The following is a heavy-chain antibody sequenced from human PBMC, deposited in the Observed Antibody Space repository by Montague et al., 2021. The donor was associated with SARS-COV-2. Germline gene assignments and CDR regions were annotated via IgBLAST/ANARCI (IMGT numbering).Heavy chain of an antibody. CDR1: GDSVSSNSAA. CDR3: ALAVAGRGGYDY. D-gene: IGHD6-19*01. V-gene: IGHV6-1*01. CDR2: TYYRSKWYY. Sequence: CAISGDSVSSNSAARNWNRQSPSRGLEWLGRTYYRSKWYYEYAVSLKSRITINPDTSKNQFSLQVKSMTPEDTAVYYCALAVAGRGGYDYWGQGTLVTVSS. J-gene: IGHJ4*02.